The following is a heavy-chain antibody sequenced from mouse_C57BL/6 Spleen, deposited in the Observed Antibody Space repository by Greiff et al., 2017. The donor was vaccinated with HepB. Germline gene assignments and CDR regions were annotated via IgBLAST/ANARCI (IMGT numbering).Heavy chain of an antibody. Sequence: VQLKESGAELVRPGTSVKMSCKASGYTFTNYWIGWAKQRPGHGLEWIGDIYPGGGYTNYNEKFKGKATLTADKSSSTAYMQFSSLTSEDSAIYYCARGGTTVVEDWYFDVWGTGTTVTVSS. CDR2: IYPGGGYT. J-gene: IGHJ1*03. D-gene: IGHD1-1*01. V-gene: IGHV1-63*01. CDR1: GYTFTNYW. CDR3: ARGGTTVVEDWYFDV.